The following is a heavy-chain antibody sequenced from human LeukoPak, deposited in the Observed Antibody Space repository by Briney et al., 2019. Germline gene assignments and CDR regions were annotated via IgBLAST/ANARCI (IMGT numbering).Heavy chain of an antibody. D-gene: IGHD1/OR15-1a*01. J-gene: IGHJ4*02. V-gene: IGHV3-23*01. CDR3: AKDRWNNYGTFDY. CDR1: GFTFSSYA. CDR2: TSGSGGNT. Sequence: GGSLRLSCAASGFTFSSYAMSWVRQAPGKGLEWVSATSGSGGNTYYADSEKGRFTISRDNSKNTLYLQMNSLRAEDTALYYCAKDRWNNYGTFDYWGQGTLVTVSS.